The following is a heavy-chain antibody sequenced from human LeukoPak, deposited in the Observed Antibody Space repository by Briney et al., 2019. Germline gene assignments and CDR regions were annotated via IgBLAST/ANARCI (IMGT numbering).Heavy chain of an antibody. D-gene: IGHD6-13*01. CDR2: IYHGGTT. CDR3: ARDRSYGSMATYYYGMDV. J-gene: IGHJ6*02. CDR1: GGSISSPNW. V-gene: IGHV4-4*02. Sequence: SETLSLTCVVSGGSISSPNWWSWVRQSPEKGLEWIGEIYHGGTTNYNPSLKSRLTMSVDKSKNQFSLKLSSVTAADTAVYYCARDRSYGSMATYYYGMDVWGQGTTVTVSS.